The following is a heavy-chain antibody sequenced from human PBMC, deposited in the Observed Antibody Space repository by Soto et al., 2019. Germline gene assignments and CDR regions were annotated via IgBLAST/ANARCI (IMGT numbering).Heavy chain of an antibody. D-gene: IGHD5-12*01. CDR1: GFTVSSNY. V-gene: IGHV3-53*01. CDR3: ARGMDIVIRGGSNGMDV. J-gene: IGHJ6*02. Sequence: GGSLRLSCAASGFTVSSNYMNWVRQAPGRGLEGVSIIYSGGRAYYADPVKGRFTISRDNSKNTLYLQMNRLRAEDTAVYYCARGMDIVIRGGSNGMDVWGQGTTVTVSS. CDR2: IYSGGRA.